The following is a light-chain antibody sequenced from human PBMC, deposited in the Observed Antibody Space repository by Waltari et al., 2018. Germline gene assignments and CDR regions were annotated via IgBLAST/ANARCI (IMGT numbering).Light chain of an antibody. Sequence: EVVLTQSPATLSLSPGERAPLPCRASQRVSIYLVWYRQKPGQPPRLLINDATKRATGIPARFSGSGSGTDFTLTISSLEPEDFAVYYCQQRSKWPWTFGQGTKVEF. V-gene: IGKV3-11*01. J-gene: IGKJ1*01. CDR1: QRVSIY. CDR3: QQRSKWPWT. CDR2: DAT.